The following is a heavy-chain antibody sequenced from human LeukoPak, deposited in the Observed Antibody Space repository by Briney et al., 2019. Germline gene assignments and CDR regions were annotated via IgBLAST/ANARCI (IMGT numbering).Heavy chain of an antibody. J-gene: IGHJ4*02. CDR2: INPNSGGT. V-gene: IGHV1-2*02. D-gene: IGHD6-19*01. Sequence: ASVKLSCKASGYTFTGYYMHWVRQAPGQGLEWMGWINPNSGGTNYAQKFQGRVTMTRDTSISTAYMELSRLRSDDTAVHYCARRGKQSGVSDYWGQGTLVTVSS. CDR1: GYTFTGYY. CDR3: ARRGKQSGVSDY.